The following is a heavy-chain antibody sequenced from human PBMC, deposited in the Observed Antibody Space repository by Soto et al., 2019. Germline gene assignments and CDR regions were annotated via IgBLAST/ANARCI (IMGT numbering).Heavy chain of an antibody. Sequence: XLVQVSCEASGYTFTGHYIHWVRQAPEQGPEWMGEIGPESGATRYEQRFQDRVTMTRDMSITKVYMELNNLTPEDTAVYYCGRGRSGQIVVFYWGQGSQVTVSS. D-gene: IGHD1-26*01. CDR1: GYTFTGHY. CDR3: GRGRSGQIVVFY. CDR2: IGPESGAT. V-gene: IGHV1-2*02. J-gene: IGHJ1*01.